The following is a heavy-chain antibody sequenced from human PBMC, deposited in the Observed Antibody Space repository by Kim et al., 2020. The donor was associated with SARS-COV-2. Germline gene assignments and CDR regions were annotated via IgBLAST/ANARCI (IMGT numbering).Heavy chain of an antibody. J-gene: IGHJ4*02. D-gene: IGHD5-18*01. V-gene: IGHV4-31*03. CDR1: GGSISSGGYY. CDR3: ARAGSWIQLWSTQYYFDY. CDR2: IYYSGST. Sequence: SETLSLTCTVSGGSISSGGYYWSWIRQHPGKGLEWIGYIYYSGSTYYNPSLKSRVTISVDTSKNQFSLKLSSVTAADTAVYYCARAGSWIQLWSTQYYFDYWGQGTLVTVSS.